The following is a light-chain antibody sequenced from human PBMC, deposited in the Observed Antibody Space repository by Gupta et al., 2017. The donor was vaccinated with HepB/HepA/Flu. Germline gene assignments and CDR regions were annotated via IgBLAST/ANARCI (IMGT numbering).Light chain of an antibody. V-gene: IGKV1-39*01. CDR3: QQSYSTPPFT. CDR1: QSISSY. Sequence: DIQMTQSPSPLSASVADRVTITCRASQSISSYLNWYQQKPGKAPKLLIYAAYNLQSGVPSRFSGSGSGTDFTLTISSLQPEDFATYYCQQSYSTPPFTFGPGTKVDVK. CDR2: AAY. J-gene: IGKJ3*01.